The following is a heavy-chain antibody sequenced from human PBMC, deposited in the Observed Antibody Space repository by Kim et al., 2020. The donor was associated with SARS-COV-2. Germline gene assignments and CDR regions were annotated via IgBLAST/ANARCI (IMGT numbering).Heavy chain of an antibody. CDR3: ARDNGVRIFGVVMMGWFDP. CDR2: IYYSGST. J-gene: IGHJ5*02. V-gene: IGHV4-31*03. Sequence: SETLSLTCTVSGGSISSGGYYWSWIRQHPGKGLEWIGYIYYSGSTYYNPSLKSRVTISVDTSKNQFSLKLSSVTAADTAVYYCARDNGVRIFGVVMMGWFDPWGQGTLVTVSS. D-gene: IGHD3-3*01. CDR1: GGSISSGGYY.